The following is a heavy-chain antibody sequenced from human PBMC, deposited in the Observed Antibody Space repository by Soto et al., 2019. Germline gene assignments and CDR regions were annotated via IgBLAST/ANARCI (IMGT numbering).Heavy chain of an antibody. CDR2: IYYSGST. V-gene: IGHV4-31*03. J-gene: IGHJ4*02. D-gene: IGHD3-22*01. CDR3: ARAAYYYEIDY. CDR1: GGSISSGVYY. Sequence: PSETLSLTCTVSGGSISSGVYYWSWIRQHPGKGLEWIGYIYYSGSTYYNPSLKSRVALSVDTSRNQFSLNLSSVTAADTAVYYCARAAYYYEIDYWGQATLVTVSS.